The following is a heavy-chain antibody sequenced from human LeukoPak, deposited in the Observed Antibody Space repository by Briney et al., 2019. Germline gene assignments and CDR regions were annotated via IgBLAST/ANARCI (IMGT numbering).Heavy chain of an antibody. Sequence: PGGSLRLSCTTSGFSFGDIPMSWFRQAPGKGLEWVSHIGGSGANIYYADSVKGRFTISRDNAKNTLYLQMNSLRAEDTAIYYCARRFDIWGQGTMVTVSS. D-gene: IGHD3-10*01. CDR2: IGGSGANI. CDR3: ARRFDI. V-gene: IGHV3-11*04. CDR1: GFSFGDIP. J-gene: IGHJ3*02.